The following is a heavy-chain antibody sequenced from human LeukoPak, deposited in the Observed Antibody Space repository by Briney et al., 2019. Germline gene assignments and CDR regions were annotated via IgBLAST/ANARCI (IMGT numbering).Heavy chain of an antibody. J-gene: IGHJ5*02. CDR1: GGTFSSYA. CDR3: ARDLPSIAVATQDNWFDP. CDR2: IIPIFGTA. Sequence: SVKVSCKASGGTFSSYAISWVRQAPGQGLEWMGGIIPIFGTANYAQKFQGRVTITADESTSTAYMELSSLRSEDTAVYYCARDLPSIAVATQDNWFDPWGQGTLVTVSS. V-gene: IGHV1-69*01. D-gene: IGHD6-19*01.